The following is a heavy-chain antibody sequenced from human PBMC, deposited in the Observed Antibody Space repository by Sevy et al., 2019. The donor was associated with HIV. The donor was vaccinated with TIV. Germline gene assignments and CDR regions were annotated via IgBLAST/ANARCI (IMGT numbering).Heavy chain of an antibody. CDR1: GGSISSYY. CDR3: ARDQSQRGRGYCSGGSCYMAYYYMDV. D-gene: IGHD2-15*01. V-gene: IGHV4-59*01. Sequence: SETLSLTCTVSGGSISSYYWSWIRQPPGKGLEWIGYIYYSGSTNYNPSLKSRVTISVDTSKNQFSLKLSAVTAADTAVYYCARDQSQRGRGYCSGGSCYMAYYYMDVGGKGTTVTVSS. J-gene: IGHJ6*03. CDR2: IYYSGST.